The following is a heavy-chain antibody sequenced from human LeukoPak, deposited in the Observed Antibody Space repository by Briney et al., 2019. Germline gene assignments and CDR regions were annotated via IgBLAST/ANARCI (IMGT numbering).Heavy chain of an antibody. CDR3: AKDGCGSSSCYVFDS. D-gene: IGHD2-15*01. J-gene: IGHJ4*02. Sequence: PGGSLRLSCAASGFTFHNYVMHWVRQASGKGLEWVTFIRYDGINDFSADSVKGRFTISRDNSKNTVYLQMNSLRIEDTAVYYCAKDGCGSSSCYVFDSWGQGTLVTVSS. CDR1: GFTFHNYV. V-gene: IGHV3-30*02. CDR2: IRYDGIND.